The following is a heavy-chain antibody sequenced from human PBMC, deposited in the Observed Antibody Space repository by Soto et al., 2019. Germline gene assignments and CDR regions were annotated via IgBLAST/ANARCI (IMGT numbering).Heavy chain of an antibody. CDR2: MNPNRNNA. Sequence: VQLVQSGAEVKKPGASVKVSCKASGYVFTSYDVNWVRQATGQGLEWMGWMNPNRNNAGYAQKFQGRVTMTRDTSLSTFYMELSSLKSDDTAVYYCARRSPYGGHYYFDFWGQGTLVTVSS. J-gene: IGHJ4*02. D-gene: IGHD4-17*01. CDR1: GYVFTSYD. V-gene: IGHV1-8*02. CDR3: ARRSPYGGHYYFDF.